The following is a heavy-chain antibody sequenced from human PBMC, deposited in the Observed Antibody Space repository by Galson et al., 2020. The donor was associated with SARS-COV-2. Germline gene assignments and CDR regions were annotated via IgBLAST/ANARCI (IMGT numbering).Heavy chain of an antibody. D-gene: IGHD2-15*01. J-gene: IGHJ6*02. V-gene: IGHV3-23*01. CDR2: LSGSGGST. CDR1: GFTFSRYA. CDR3: AKDYGRAIVVVVVAATPRSGMDV. Sequence: GESLKISCAASGFTFSRYAMSWVRQAPGKGLEWVSALSGSGGSTYYADSVKGRFTISRDNSKNTLYLQMNSLRAEDTAVYYCAKDYGRAIVVVVVAATPRSGMDVWGQGTTVTVSS.